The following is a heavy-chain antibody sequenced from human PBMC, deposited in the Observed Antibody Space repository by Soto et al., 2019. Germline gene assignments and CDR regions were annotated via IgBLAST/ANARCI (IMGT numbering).Heavy chain of an antibody. V-gene: IGHV1-69*13. D-gene: IGHD3-22*01. CDR3: ARHLSYYYDSRGYYPRGAFDI. Sequence: SVKVSCKASGGTFSSYAISWVRQAPGQGLEWMGGIIPIFGTANYAQKFQGRVTITADESTSTAYMELSSLRSEDTAVYYCARHLSYYYDSRGYYPRGAFDIWGQGTMVTV. J-gene: IGHJ3*02. CDR2: IIPIFGTA. CDR1: GGTFSSYA.